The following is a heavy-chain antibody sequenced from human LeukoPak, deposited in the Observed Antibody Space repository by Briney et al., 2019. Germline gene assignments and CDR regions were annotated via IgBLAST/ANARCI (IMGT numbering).Heavy chain of an antibody. CDR3: ARGRGYYYDSSGYYSSQAFDI. D-gene: IGHD3-22*01. CDR2: ISAYNGNT. J-gene: IGHJ3*02. V-gene: IGHV1-18*03. Sequence: ASVKVSCKASGYTFTSYGISWVRQAPGQGLEWMGWISAYNGNTNYAQKLQGRVTMTTDTSTSTAYMELRSLRSDDMAVYYCARGRGYYYDSSGYYSSQAFDIWGQGTMVTVSS. CDR1: GYTFTSYG.